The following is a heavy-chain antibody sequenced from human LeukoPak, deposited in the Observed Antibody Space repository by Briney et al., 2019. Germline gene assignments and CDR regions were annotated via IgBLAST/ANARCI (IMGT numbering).Heavy chain of an antibody. CDR3: ARGPTQYYFGS. CDR2: IYPGDSDT. J-gene: IGHJ4*02. V-gene: IGHV5-51*01. Sequence: GESLQISCKGSGYSFTSYWIGWVRQLPGKGLEWMGIIYPGDSDTRYSPSFQGQVTISADNSITTAYLQWSSLKASDIAMYYCARGPTQYYFGSWGQGALVTVSS. D-gene: IGHD3-16*01. CDR1: GYSFTSYW.